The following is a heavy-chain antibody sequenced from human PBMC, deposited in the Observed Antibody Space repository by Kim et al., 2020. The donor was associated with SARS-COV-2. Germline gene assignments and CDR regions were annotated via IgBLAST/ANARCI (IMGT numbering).Heavy chain of an antibody. Sequence: SETLSLTCTVSGGSISSYYWSWIRQPPGKGLEWIGYIYYSGSTNYNPSLKSRVTISVDTSKNQFSLNLSSVTAADTAVYYCVGYYYDSSGYYFGMDVWG. V-gene: IGHV4-59*01. CDR2: IYYSGST. J-gene: IGHJ6*02. CDR3: VGYYYDSSGYYFGMDV. D-gene: IGHD3-22*01. CDR1: GGSISSYY.